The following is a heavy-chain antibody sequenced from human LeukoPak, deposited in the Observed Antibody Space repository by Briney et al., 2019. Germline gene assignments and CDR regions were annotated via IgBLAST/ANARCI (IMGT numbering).Heavy chain of an antibody. CDR3: ARVNRDGYNYYYYMDV. J-gene: IGHJ6*03. Sequence: PSQTLSLTCTVSSGSISSSNYYWSWIRQPAGKGLEWIGRISTIGSTNYNPSLNSRVTISIDTSKNQFSLKLSSVTAADTAVYYCARVNRDGYNYYYYMDVWGKGTTVTVSS. V-gene: IGHV4-61*02. CDR2: ISTIGST. CDR1: SGSISSSNYY. D-gene: IGHD5-24*01.